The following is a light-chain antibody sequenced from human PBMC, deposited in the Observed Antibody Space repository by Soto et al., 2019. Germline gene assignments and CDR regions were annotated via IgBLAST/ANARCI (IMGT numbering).Light chain of an antibody. CDR1: NSDVGSYNL. CDR2: EVS. V-gene: IGLV2-23*02. J-gene: IGLJ1*01. CDR3: CSYAGSSTQSYV. Sequence: QCALTQPASVSGSPGESIPISCTGNNSDVGSYNLVSWYQQHPGKAPKVIIYEVSERPSGVSDRFSGSKSGNTASLMISGLQAEDEADYYCCSYAGSSTQSYVFGSGTKVTVL.